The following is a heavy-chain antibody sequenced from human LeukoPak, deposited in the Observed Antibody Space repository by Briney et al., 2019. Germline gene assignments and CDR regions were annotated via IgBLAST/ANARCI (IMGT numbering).Heavy chain of an antibody. J-gene: IGHJ4*02. CDR3: ARGLMGGWPNFEY. D-gene: IGHD2-8*01. CDR1: GYSISSGYY. V-gene: IGHV4-38-2*02. Sequence: SETLSLTCSVSGYSISSGYYWGWIRQPPGKGLEWIAMIYHSGTTYYNASLKSRVTISVDTSKNHFSLKLSSVTAADTAVYYCARGLMGGWPNFEYWGQGTLVTVSS. CDR2: IYHSGTT.